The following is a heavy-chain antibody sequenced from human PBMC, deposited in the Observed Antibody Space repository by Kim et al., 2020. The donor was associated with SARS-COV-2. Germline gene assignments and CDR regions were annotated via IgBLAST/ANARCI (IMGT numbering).Heavy chain of an antibody. J-gene: IGHJ3*02. CDR2: IIPILGIA. V-gene: IGHV1-69*04. CDR3: ASFIMITFGGAVGACDI. Sequence: SVKVSCKASGGTFSSYAISWVRQAPGQGLEWMGRIIPILGIANYAQKFQGRFTITADKSTSTAYMELSSLRSEDTAVYYCASFIMITFGGAVGACDIWG. D-gene: IGHD3-16*01. CDR1: GGTFSSYA.